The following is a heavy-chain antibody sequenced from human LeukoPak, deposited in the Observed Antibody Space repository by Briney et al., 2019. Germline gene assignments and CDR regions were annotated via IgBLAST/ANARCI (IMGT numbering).Heavy chain of an antibody. CDR1: GYTFSDYY. Sequence: ASVKVSRKTSGYTFSDYYVHWVRQVPGHGLEWVGWIHPRTGGTNYAQKFQGWVTITRDTAISTAHMEMERLKSDDTAVYFCAVGMVVVTNSPFDHWGQGTLVTVSS. V-gene: IGHV1-2*04. D-gene: IGHD3-22*01. J-gene: IGHJ4*02. CDR3: AVGMVVVTNSPFDH. CDR2: IHPRTGGT.